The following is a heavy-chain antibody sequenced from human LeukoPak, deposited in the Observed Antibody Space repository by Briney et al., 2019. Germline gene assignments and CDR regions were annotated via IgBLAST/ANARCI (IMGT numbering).Heavy chain of an antibody. CDR2: INHSGST. CDR1: GGSFSGYY. J-gene: IGHJ5*02. Sequence: PSETLSLTCAVYGGSFSGYYWSWIRQPPGKGLEWIGEINHSGSTNYNPSLKSRVTMSVDTSKNQFSLKLSSVTAADTAVYYCARLQYNWNDGGWFDPWGQGTLVTVSS. CDR3: ARLQYNWNDGGWFDP. V-gene: IGHV4-34*01. D-gene: IGHD1-1*01.